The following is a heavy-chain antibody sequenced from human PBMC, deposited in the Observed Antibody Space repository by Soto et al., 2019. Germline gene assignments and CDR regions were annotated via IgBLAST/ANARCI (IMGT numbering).Heavy chain of an antibody. CDR3: ARDPTVTTPY. J-gene: IGHJ4*02. D-gene: IGHD4-17*01. CDR2: LYSGGSA. CDR1: GFNVSNNY. V-gene: IGHV3-53*02. Sequence: EEQVVETGGGLIQPGGSLRLSCAPSGFNVSNNYMSWVRQAPGKGLEWVSVLYSGGSAYYADSVKGRFTISRDKSKNTLHLQMTGLRAEDTAVYYCARDPTVTTPYWGQGTLVTVSS.